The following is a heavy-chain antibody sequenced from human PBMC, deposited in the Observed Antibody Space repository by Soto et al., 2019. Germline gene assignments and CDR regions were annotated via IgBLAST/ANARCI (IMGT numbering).Heavy chain of an antibody. CDR1: GFTFSSYA. J-gene: IGHJ4*02. CDR2: ISYDGSNK. D-gene: IGHD6-6*01. Sequence: QVPLVESGGGVVQPGRSLRLSCAASGFTFSSYAMHWVRQAPGKGLEWVAVISYDGSNKYYADSVKGRFTISRDNSKNTLYLQMNSLRAEDTAVYYCARDQTSLGYFDYWGQGTLVTVSS. V-gene: IGHV3-30-3*01. CDR3: ARDQTSLGYFDY.